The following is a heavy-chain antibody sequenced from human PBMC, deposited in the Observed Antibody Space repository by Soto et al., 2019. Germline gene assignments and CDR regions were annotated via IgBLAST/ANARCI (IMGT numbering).Heavy chain of an antibody. V-gene: IGHV4-39*01. CDR3: AVVDSTGNWFDP. CDR2: MYYSGTT. CDR1: GGSISISDFY. Sequence: PSETLSLTCTVSGGSISISDFYWGWLRQTPGKGLEFIGSMYYSGTTYYNPSLKSRVTISVDTSKNQFTLKLISVTAADTAVYYCAVVDSTGNWFDPWGEGALVTVSS. D-gene: IGHD6-25*01. J-gene: IGHJ5*02.